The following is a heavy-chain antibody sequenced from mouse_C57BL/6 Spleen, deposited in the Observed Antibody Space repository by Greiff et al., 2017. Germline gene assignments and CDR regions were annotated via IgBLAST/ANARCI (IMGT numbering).Heavy chain of an antibody. V-gene: IGHV1-64*01. CDR3: ARYLANWDYFDY. Sequence: VQLQEPGAELVKPGASVKLSCKASGYTFTSYWTHWVKQRPGQGLEWIGMIHPNSGSTNYNEKFKSKATLTVDKSSSTAYMQLSSLTSEDSAVYYCARYLANWDYFDYWGQGTTLTVSS. CDR2: IHPNSGST. D-gene: IGHD4-1*01. CDR1: GYTFTSYW. J-gene: IGHJ2*01.